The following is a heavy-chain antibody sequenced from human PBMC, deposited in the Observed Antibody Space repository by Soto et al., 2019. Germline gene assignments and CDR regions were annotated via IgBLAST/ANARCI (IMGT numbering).Heavy chain of an antibody. D-gene: IGHD2-15*01. CDR3: ARPRYCSGGRCYNNLDY. J-gene: IGHJ4*02. V-gene: IGHV1-69*16. Sequence: QVQLVQSGTEVKKPGSSVKVSCKVSGGTFSSYTVSWVRHAPGQGLEWMGGIVPILGTTNYAQKFQGRVTITADESTSTSYMELCNLRSGDTAVYYCARPRYCSGGRCYNNLDYWGQGTLITVSS. CDR2: IVPILGTT. CDR1: GGTFSSYT.